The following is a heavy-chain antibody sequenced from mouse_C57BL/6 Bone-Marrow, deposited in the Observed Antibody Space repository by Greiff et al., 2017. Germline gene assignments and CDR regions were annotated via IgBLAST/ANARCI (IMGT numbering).Heavy chain of an antibody. CDR2: INPNYGTT. V-gene: IGHV1-39*01. Sequence: VQLKESGPELVKPGASVKISCKASGYSFTDYNMNWVKQSNGKSLEWIGVINPNYGTTSYNQKFKGKATLTVDPSSSKAYMHRNSLTSEDSAVYYCASSWDCDGSSPYWYFDVWGTGTTVTVSS. CDR3: ASSWDCDGSSPYWYFDV. J-gene: IGHJ1*03. CDR1: GYSFTDYN. D-gene: IGHD1-1*01.